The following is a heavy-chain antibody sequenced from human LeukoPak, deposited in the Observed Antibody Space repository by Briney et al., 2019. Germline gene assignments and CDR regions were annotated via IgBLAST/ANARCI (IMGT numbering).Heavy chain of an antibody. CDR1: GFTFSSYG. Sequence: GGSLRLSCAASGFTFSSYGMHWVRQAPGKGLEWVAVISYDGSNKYYADSVKGRFTISRDNSRNTLYLQMNSLRAEDTAVYYCAKDRDGQWLVLGSPYYYGMDVWGQGTTVTVSS. V-gene: IGHV3-30*18. J-gene: IGHJ6*02. D-gene: IGHD6-19*01. CDR3: AKDRDGQWLVLGSPYYYGMDV. CDR2: ISYDGSNK.